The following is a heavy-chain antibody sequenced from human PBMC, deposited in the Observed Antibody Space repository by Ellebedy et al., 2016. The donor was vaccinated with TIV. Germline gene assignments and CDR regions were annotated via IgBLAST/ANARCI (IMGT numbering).Heavy chain of an antibody. Sequence: ASVKVSXKASGYTFTSYDINWVRQATGQGLEWMGWISAYNGNTNYAQKFQDRVTMTTDTPTSTAYLELRSLRSDDTAVYYCTRGGVTSGGLDYWGQGTLVTVSS. CDR1: GYTFTSYD. CDR2: ISAYNGNT. D-gene: IGHD2-21*02. CDR3: TRGGVTSGGLDY. J-gene: IGHJ4*02. V-gene: IGHV1-18*01.